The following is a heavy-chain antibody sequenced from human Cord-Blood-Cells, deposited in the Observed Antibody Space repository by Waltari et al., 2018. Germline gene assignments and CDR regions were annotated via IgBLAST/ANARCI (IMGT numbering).Heavy chain of an antibody. CDR1: GYTFTSYD. V-gene: IGHV1-8*03. D-gene: IGHD6-19*01. CDR2: RNPTSVNT. CDR3: ARVPVGGTAAFDI. Sequence: QVQLVQSGAEVKKPGASVKVSCKASGYTFTSYDINWVRQATGQGLEWMGWRNPTSVNTGYAQKFQGRVTITRNTSISTTYMELSSLRSEDTAVYYCARVPVGGTAAFDIWGQGTMVTVSS. J-gene: IGHJ3*02.